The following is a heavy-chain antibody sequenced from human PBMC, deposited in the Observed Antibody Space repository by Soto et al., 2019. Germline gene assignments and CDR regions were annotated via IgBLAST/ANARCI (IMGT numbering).Heavy chain of an antibody. Sequence: GASVKVSCKASGYSFTGYYIHWVRQAPGQGLEWMGWINPDSGATNYAQNFQGRVTLTSDTSISTASMDLTSLTSDDTAAYYCARGDYGTGGYPFPYFDYWGQGTLVTVSS. CDR2: INPDSGAT. D-gene: IGHD2-8*02. J-gene: IGHJ4*02. CDR1: GYSFTGYY. V-gene: IGHV1-2*02. CDR3: ARGDYGTGGYPFPYFDY.